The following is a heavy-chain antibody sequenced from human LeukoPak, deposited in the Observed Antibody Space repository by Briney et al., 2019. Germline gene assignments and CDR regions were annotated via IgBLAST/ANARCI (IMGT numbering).Heavy chain of an antibody. CDR3: ARGRPWVRGVIAPFDY. Sequence: SETLSLTCTVSGGSISSHYWSWIRQPPGKGLEWIGYIYGSGSTNYNPSLKSRLTISVDTSKNQFSLKLSSVTAADTAVYYCARGRPWVRGVIAPFDYWGQGTPVTVSS. CDR1: GGSISSHY. V-gene: IGHV4-59*11. J-gene: IGHJ4*02. CDR2: IYGSGST. D-gene: IGHD3-10*01.